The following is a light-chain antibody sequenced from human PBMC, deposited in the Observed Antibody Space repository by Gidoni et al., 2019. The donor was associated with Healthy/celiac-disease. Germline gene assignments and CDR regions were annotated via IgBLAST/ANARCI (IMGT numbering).Light chain of an antibody. CDR2: DAS. J-gene: IGKJ1*01. CDR3: QQYNSYPCT. V-gene: IGKV1-5*01. Sequence: DIQMTQSPSTLSASIGDRVTITCRASQGISSLLAWYQQKPGKAPKLLIYDASTLESGVPSRFSGSGSGTEFTLTISSLQPEDFATYYCQQYNSYPCTFGQGTKVEIK. CDR1: QGISSL.